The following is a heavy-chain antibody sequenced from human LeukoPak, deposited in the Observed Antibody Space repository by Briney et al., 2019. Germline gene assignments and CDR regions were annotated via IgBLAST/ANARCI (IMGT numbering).Heavy chain of an antibody. CDR1: GDSISTSSYY. D-gene: IGHD4-11*01. Sequence: PSETLSLTCTVSGDSISTSSYYWGWLRQPPGKGLAWTGTLYYRKNTFYNPSLKSRVTISVDTSKNQFSLKMTSVTAADTAFYFCARSEINDYMNYWGQGMPVTVSS. CDR2: LYYRKNT. J-gene: IGHJ4*02. CDR3: ARSEINDYMNY. V-gene: IGHV4-39*07.